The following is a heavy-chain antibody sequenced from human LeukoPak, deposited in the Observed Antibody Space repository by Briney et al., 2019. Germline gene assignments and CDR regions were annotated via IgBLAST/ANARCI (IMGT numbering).Heavy chain of an antibody. V-gene: IGHV4-34*01. J-gene: IGHJ5*02. CDR1: GGSFSGYS. CDR2: INHSGST. CDR3: ARGRLLMWFDP. D-gene: IGHD3-16*01. Sequence: SETLSLTCAVYGGSFSGYSWSWIRQPPGKGLERIGEINHSGSTNYNPSLKSRVTISVDTSKKQFSLKLSSVTAADTAVYYCARGRLLMWFDPWGQGTLVTVSS.